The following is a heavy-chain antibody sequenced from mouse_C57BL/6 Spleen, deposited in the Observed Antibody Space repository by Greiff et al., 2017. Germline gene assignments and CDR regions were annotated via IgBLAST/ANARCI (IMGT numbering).Heavy chain of an antibody. J-gene: IGHJ2*01. CDR2: IRNKANNHAT. V-gene: IGHV6-6*01. D-gene: IGHD2-5*01. Sequence: EVKLVESGGGLVQPGGSMKLSCAASGFTFSDAWMDWVRQSPEKGLEWVAEIRNKANNHATYYAESVKGRFTISRDDSKSSVYLQMNSLRAEDTGIYYCTAGGYSNYAYYFDYWGQGTTLTVSA. CDR1: GFTFSDAW. CDR3: TAGGYSNYAYYFDY.